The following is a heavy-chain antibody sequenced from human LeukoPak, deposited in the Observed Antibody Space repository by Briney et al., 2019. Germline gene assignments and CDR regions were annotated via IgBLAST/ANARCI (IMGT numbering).Heavy chain of an antibody. CDR2: IYYTGGT. Sequence: PSETLSLTCSISGGSITSSSYYWGWIRQPPEKGLEWIGSIYYTGGTNYSPSLKSRVTMFVDTSKNQFSLKLSSVTAADTAVYYCARRLRLKNPGGDAFDIWGQGTVVTVSS. CDR1: GGSITSSSYY. J-gene: IGHJ3*02. V-gene: IGHV4-39*01. CDR3: ARRLRLKNPGGDAFDI. D-gene: IGHD2/OR15-2a*01.